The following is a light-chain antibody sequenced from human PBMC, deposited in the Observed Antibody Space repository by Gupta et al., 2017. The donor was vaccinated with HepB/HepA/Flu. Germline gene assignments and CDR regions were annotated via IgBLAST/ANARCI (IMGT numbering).Light chain of an antibody. CDR2: SNY. Sequence: QSVLTQPPSASGTPGQRVTISCSGSSPTIGSNNVNWYQQLPGTAPKPLIFSNYQPPSGGPDRFSGSKSGTSASLAISGLQSEDEADYYCAAWDDSLNGPYVFGTGTKVTVL. CDR3: AAWDDSLNGPYV. J-gene: IGLJ1*01. V-gene: IGLV1-44*01. CDR1: SPTIGSNN.